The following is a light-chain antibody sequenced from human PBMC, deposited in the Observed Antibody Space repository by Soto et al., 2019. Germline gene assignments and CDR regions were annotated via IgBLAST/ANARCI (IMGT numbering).Light chain of an antibody. Sequence: DIVLTQSPGTLSLSPGERATLSCRASQSVSSSNLAWYQQKPAQAPRLLIYAASRRAPGIPERFSGSGSGTDFALTISSLEPDDFAVQYCQQYLPSPKKFGQGTKGEIK. CDR1: QSVSSSN. CDR3: QQYLPSPKK. V-gene: IGKV3-20*01. CDR2: AAS. J-gene: IGKJ1*01.